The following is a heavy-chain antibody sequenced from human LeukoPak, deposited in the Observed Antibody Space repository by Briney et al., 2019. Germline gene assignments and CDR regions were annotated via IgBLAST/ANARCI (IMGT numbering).Heavy chain of an antibody. Sequence: GGSLRLSCAASGFTFSSYGMHWVRQAPGKGLEWVAVISYDGSNKYYADSVKGRFTISRDNSKNTLYLQMNSLRAEDTAVYYCASNWNSPDYWGQGTLVTVSS. CDR2: ISYDGSNK. J-gene: IGHJ4*02. CDR1: GFTFSSYG. D-gene: IGHD1-1*01. CDR3: ASNWNSPDY. V-gene: IGHV3-30*03.